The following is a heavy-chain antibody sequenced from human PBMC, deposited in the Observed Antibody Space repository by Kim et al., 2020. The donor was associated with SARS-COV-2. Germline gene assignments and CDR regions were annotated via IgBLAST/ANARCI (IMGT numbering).Heavy chain of an antibody. V-gene: IGHV3-49*03. Sequence: GGSLRLSCTASGLTFGDYAMSWFRQAPGKGLEWVGFIRSKAYGGTTEYAASVKGRFTISRDDSKSIAYLQMNSLKTEDTAVYYCTRDKGGSYYRWFDPWGQGTLVTVSS. CDR1: GLTFGDYA. CDR2: IRSKAYGGTT. J-gene: IGHJ5*02. CDR3: TRDKGGSYYRWFDP. D-gene: IGHD1-26*01.